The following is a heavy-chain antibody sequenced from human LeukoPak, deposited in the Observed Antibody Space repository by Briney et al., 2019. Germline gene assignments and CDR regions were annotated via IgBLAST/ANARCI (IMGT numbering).Heavy chain of an antibody. Sequence: SETLSLTCTVSGGSIGRTTHYWAWIRQPPGKGLEWIGTIYYSGSTYYHPPLKSRVTISVDKSMNQFSLNLRSVTAADTAVYYCAREEPGTYYLSYWGQGTLVTVSS. CDR2: IYYSGST. J-gene: IGHJ4*02. CDR3: AREEPGTYYLSY. D-gene: IGHD1-26*01. CDR1: GGSIGRTTHY. V-gene: IGHV4-39*02.